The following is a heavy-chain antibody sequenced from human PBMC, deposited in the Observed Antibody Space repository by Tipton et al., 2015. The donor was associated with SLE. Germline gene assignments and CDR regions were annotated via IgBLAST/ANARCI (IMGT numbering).Heavy chain of an antibody. V-gene: IGHV3-9*01. CDR1: GFTFDDYA. CDR2: ISWNSGSI. D-gene: IGHD3-10*01. J-gene: IGHJ3*02. CDR3: AKDSTGDDAFDI. Sequence: PLRLSCAASGFTFDDYAMHWVRQAPGKGLEWVSGISWNSGSIGYADSVKGRFTISRDNAKNSLYLQMNSLRAEDTALYYCAKDSTGDDAFDIWGQGTMVTVSS.